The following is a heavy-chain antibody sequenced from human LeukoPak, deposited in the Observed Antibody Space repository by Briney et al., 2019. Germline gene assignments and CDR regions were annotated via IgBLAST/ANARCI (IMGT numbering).Heavy chain of an antibody. V-gene: IGHV1-18*01. CDR3: ARTIAPVLLWFGELPPYFDY. Sequence: GASVKVSCKASGYTLTSYGISWVRQAPGQGLEWMGWISAYNGNTNYAQKLQGRVTMTTDTSTSTAYMELRSLRSDDTAVYYCARTIAPVLLWFGELPPYFDYWGQGTLVTVSS. D-gene: IGHD3-10*01. J-gene: IGHJ4*02. CDR2: ISAYNGNT. CDR1: GYTLTSYG.